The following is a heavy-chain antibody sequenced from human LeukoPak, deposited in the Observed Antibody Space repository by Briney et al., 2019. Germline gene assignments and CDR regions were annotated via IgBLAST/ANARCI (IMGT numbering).Heavy chain of an antibody. CDR2: INPNSGGT. CDR1: GYTFTGYY. J-gene: IGHJ4*02. V-gene: IGHV1-2*02. Sequence: ASVTVSCKASGYTFTGYYMHWVRQAPGQGLEWMGWINPNSGGTNYAQKFQGRVTMTRDTSISTAYMELSRLRSDDTAVYYCARDPFLLGYCSGGSCPDIAVADGLRDYWGQGTLVTVSS. CDR3: ARDPFLLGYCSGGSCPDIAVADGLRDY. D-gene: IGHD2-15*01.